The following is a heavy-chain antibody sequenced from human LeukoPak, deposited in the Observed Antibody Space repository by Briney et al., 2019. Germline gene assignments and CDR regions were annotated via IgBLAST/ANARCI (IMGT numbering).Heavy chain of an antibody. D-gene: IGHD4-17*01. CDR1: GFTFSSYS. CDR2: ISSSSSYI. CDR3: ARGPHGDYKDY. V-gene: IGHV3-21*01. J-gene: IGHJ4*02. Sequence: GGXXXLSCAASGFTFSSYSMNWVRQAPGKGLEWVSSISSSSSYIYYAESVKGGFTISRDNAKNSLYLQMNSLRAEDTAVYYCARGPHGDYKDYWGQGTLVTVSS.